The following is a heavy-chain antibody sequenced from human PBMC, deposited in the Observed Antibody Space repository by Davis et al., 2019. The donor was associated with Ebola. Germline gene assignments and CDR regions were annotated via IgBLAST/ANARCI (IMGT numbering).Heavy chain of an antibody. CDR3: TAGYSSGWSGGDY. D-gene: IGHD6-19*01. CDR1: GSTFSGST. Sequence: GESLKISCAASGSTFSGSTVHWVRQASGKGLQWVGRIRSKTNSYATAYAASVKGRFTISRDDSKNTAYLQMNSLKTEDTAVYYCTAGYSSGWSGGDYWGQGTLVTVSS. V-gene: IGHV3-73*01. CDR2: IRSKTNSYAT. J-gene: IGHJ4*02.